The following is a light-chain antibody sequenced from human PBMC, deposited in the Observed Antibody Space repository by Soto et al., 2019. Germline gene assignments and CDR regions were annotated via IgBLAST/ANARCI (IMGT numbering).Light chain of an antibody. CDR2: DAS. V-gene: IGKV3-11*01. CDR3: QQRSNWPST. J-gene: IGKJ2*02. Sequence: EIVLTQSPATLSLSPGERATLSCRASQSVSSYLAWYQQKPGQTPRLLISDASNRATGIPARFSGSGSGTDFTLTISSLDPEDFAVDYCQQRSNWPSTFGQGTKLEIK. CDR1: QSVSSY.